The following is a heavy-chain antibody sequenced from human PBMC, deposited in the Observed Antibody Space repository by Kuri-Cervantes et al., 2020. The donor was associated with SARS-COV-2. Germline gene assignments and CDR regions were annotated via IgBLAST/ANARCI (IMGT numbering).Heavy chain of an antibody. J-gene: IGHJ4*02. Sequence: SVKVSCKASGYTFTSYYIHWVRQAPGQGLEWMGGIIPILGIANYAQKFQGRVTITADKSTSTAYMELSSLRSEDTAVYYCAKGLWMESSSPHDYWGQGTLVTVSS. D-gene: IGHD2-15*01. CDR1: GYTFTSYY. V-gene: IGHV1-69*10. CDR2: IIPILGIA. CDR3: AKGLWMESSSPHDY.